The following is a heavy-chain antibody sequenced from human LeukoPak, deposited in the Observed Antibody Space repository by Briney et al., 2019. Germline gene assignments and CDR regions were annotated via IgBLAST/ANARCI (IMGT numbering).Heavy chain of an antibody. V-gene: IGHV3-23*01. CDR3: AKLEGQRLYDYCMDV. D-gene: IGHD1-1*01. CDR1: GFAFSNFA. J-gene: IGHJ6*03. CDR2: MSGSGYYT. Sequence: GGSLRLSCAASGFAFSNFAMSWVRQAPGKGLEWVSAMSGSGYYTYYVESVKGRFTISRDNSKNTLYLHMNSLRADDTAVYYCAKLEGQRLYDYCMDVWGRGTTVTVSS.